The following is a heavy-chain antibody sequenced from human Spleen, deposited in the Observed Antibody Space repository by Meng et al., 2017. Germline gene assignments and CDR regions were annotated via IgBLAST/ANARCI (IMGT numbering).Heavy chain of an antibody. Sequence: ASVKVSCKTSGYTFTGYYMHWVRQAAGQGLEWMGWMNPSTGNIVYAQKFHDRVTFTRDTSINTAYMELSSLRSEDTDVYYCARSLYYYDSSGYHGNAFDIWGHGTMVTVSS. CDR3: ARSLYYYDSSGYHGNAFDI. CDR1: GYTFTGYY. CDR2: MNPSTGNI. J-gene: IGHJ3*02. D-gene: IGHD3-22*01. V-gene: IGHV1-8*03.